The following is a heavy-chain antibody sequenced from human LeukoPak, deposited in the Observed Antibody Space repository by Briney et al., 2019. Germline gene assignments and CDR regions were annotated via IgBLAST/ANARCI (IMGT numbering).Heavy chain of an antibody. Sequence: ASVRVSSKASGYTFTIYDINWVRHAIGQGLEWMGWMNTNSGNTGSAQKFQGRVTMTRTTSISTDYMELSSLRSEDTAVYYCARDPPRYYDSSGYYWPDDYWGQGTLVTVSS. CDR2: MNTNSGNT. D-gene: IGHD3-22*01. CDR3: ARDPPRYYDSSGYYWPDDY. J-gene: IGHJ4*02. V-gene: IGHV1-8*01. CDR1: GYTFTIYD.